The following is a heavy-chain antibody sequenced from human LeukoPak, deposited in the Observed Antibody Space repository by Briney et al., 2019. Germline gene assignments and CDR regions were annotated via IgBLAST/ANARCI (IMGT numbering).Heavy chain of an antibody. D-gene: IGHD3-10*01. CDR2: IHYSGST. J-gene: IGHJ3*02. V-gene: IGHV4-39*07. CDR1: GGSISSSSYY. Sequence: SETLSLTCTVSGGSISSSSYYWGWIRQPPGKGLEWIGSIHYSGSTYYNPSLKSRVTISVDTSKNQFSLKLSSVTAADTAVYYCARGPGGSGSYWAAFDIWGQGTMVTVSS. CDR3: ARGPGGSGSYWAAFDI.